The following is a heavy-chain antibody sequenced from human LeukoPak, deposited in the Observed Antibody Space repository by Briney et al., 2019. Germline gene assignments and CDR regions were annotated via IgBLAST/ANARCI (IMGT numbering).Heavy chain of an antibody. D-gene: IGHD2-15*01. CDR2: ISYDGSNK. V-gene: IGHV3-30*18. J-gene: IGHJ4*02. Sequence: GGSLRLSCAASGFTFSSYGMHWVRQAPGKGLEWVAVISYDGSNKYYADSVKGRFTISRDNSKNTLYLQMNSLRAEDTAVDYCAKEGEDCSGGSCYRFRLRIFDYWGQGTLVTVSS. CDR1: GFTFSSYG. CDR3: AKEGEDCSGGSCYRFRLRIFDY.